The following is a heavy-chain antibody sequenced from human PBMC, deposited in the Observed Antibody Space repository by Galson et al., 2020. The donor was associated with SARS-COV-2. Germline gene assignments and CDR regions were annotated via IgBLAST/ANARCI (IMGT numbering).Heavy chain of an antibody. CDR3: AKDRAGGSGYGLDV. Sequence: GESLKISCAASGLTIGSYAKSWVRQAPGKGLEWVSGIGGTADRTYYADPEKGRFTNPRDKSKNTLYLQMNSLRAEDTAVYWCAKDRAGGSGYGLDVWGQETTVTVFS. CDR1: GLTIGSYA. J-gene: IGHJ6*02. D-gene: IGHD3-10*01. V-gene: IGHV3-23*01. CDR2: IGGTADRT.